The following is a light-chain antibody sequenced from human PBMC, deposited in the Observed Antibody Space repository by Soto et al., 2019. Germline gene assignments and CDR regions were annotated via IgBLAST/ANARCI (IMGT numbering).Light chain of an antibody. J-gene: IGKJ2*01. CDR1: QSVNSN. CDR2: DTS. Sequence: EIVMTQSPATLSVSPGERATLSCRASQSVNSNLAWYQQKPGQAPRLLIYDTSTRATGIPARFGGSGSGTEYTLTISSLQSEDFAVYYCQQYNNWPPFTFGQGTKLDI. CDR3: QQYNNWPPFT. V-gene: IGKV3-15*01.